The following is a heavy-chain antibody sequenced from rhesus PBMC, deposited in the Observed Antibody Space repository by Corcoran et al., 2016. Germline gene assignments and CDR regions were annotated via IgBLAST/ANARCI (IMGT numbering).Heavy chain of an antibody. D-gene: IGHD1-44*01. Sequence: QVQLQESGPGLVKPSATLSLTCAVSGGSISSSNWWSWIRQPPGTGLEGIGYSSGSSGSTYYNPSLKSRVTISTDTSKNQFSLKLSSVTAADTAVYYCASRLTTRWYFDLWGPGTPITISS. CDR1: GGSISSSNW. J-gene: IGHJ2*01. CDR3: ASRLTTRWYFDL. CDR2: SSGSSGST. V-gene: IGHV4-65*01.